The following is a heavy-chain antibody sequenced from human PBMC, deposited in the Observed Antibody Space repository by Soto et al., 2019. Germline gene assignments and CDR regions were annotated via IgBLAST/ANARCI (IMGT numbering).Heavy chain of an antibody. CDR1: GYTLTSYA. CDR2: INAGNGNT. V-gene: IGHV1-3*01. D-gene: IGHD3-22*01. CDR3: ARGLIYDSSGYYFDY. Sequence: ASVKVSCKASGYTLTSYAMHWVRQAPGQRLEWMGWINAGNGNTKYSQKFQGRVTITRDTSASTAYMELSSLRSEDTAVYYCARGLIYDSSGYYFDYWGQGTLVTVSS. J-gene: IGHJ4*02.